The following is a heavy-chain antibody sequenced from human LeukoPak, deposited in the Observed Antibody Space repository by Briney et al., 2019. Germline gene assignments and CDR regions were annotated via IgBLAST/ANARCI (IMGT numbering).Heavy chain of an antibody. CDR1: GFAFSSYE. J-gene: IGHJ4*02. CDR3: ARIFGALSPTEDY. CDR2: INWNGGET. Sequence: GGSLRLSCAASGFAFSSYEMNWVRQAPGEGLEWVSGINWNGGETDYADSVKGRFTISRDNAKNSLYLQMNSLRAEDTASYHCARIFGALSPTEDYWGQGILVTVSS. V-gene: IGHV3-20*01. D-gene: IGHD3-10*01.